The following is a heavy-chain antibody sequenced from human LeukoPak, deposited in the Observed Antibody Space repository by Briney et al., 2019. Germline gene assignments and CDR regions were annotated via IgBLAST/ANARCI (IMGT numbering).Heavy chain of an antibody. V-gene: IGHV4-59*01. CDR1: GGSISSYY. CDR2: IYYSGST. D-gene: IGHD1-26*01. CDR3: ARVAGAFTYYFDY. Sequence: SETLSLTCTVSGGSISSYYWSWIRQPSGKGLEWIGYIYYSGSTNYNPSLKSRVTISVDTSKNQFSLKLSSVTAADTAVYYCARVAGAFTYYFDYWGQGTLVTVSS. J-gene: IGHJ4*02.